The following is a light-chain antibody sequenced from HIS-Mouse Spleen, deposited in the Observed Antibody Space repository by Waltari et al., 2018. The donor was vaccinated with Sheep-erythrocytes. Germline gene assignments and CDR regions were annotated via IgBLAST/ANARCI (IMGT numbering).Light chain of an antibody. CDR1: SSDVGGYNY. Sequence: QSALTQPRSVSGSPGQSVTISCTGTSSDVGGYNYVSWYQQHPGKAPKLMIYDVSNRPSGVPDRFSGSKSGNTGSLTLSGLQAEDEADYYCCSYAGSYNHVFATGTKVTVL. CDR2: DVS. CDR3: CSYAGSYNHV. J-gene: IGLJ1*01. V-gene: IGLV2-11*01.